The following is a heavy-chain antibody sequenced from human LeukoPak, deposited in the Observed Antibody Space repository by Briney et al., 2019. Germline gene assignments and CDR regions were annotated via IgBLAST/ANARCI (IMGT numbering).Heavy chain of an antibody. V-gene: IGHV1-46*01. Sequence: ASVKVSCKASGYTFTSYYMHWVRQAPGQGLEWMGIINPSGGSTSYAQKFQGRVTITADESTSTAYMELSSLRSEDTAVYYCARGAGRFDYWGQGTLVTVSS. CDR3: ARGAGRFDY. CDR1: GYTFTSYY. D-gene: IGHD6-19*01. CDR2: INPSGGST. J-gene: IGHJ4*02.